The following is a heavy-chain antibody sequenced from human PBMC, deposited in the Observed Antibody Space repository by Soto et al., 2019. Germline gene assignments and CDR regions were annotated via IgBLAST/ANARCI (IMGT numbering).Heavy chain of an antibody. CDR1: GFMFSNYA. J-gene: IGHJ5*01. Sequence: EVELWESGGGLAQPGGSLRLSCAASGFMFSNYAMSWVRQAPEEGLEWVSTISASGYTTDYADSVKGRSTISRDNSGDTVYLQMNSLRVDDTAIYHCAKDRVAGPMGDRFDSWGQGTLVTVSS. CDR2: ISASGYTT. V-gene: IGHV3-23*01. CDR3: AKDRVAGPMGDRFDS. D-gene: IGHD2-2*01.